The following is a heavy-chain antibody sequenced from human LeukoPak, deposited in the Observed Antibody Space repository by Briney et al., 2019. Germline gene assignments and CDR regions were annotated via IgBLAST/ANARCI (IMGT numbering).Heavy chain of an antibody. D-gene: IGHD1-26*01. CDR2: INPNSGGT. V-gene: IGHV1-2*02. Sequence: ASVKLSCKASGYTFTGYYMHWVRQAPGQGLEWMGWINPNSGGTNYAQKFQGRVTMTRDTSISTAYMELSRLRSDDTAVYYCAKPYSGSYTAGLGYWGQGTLVTVSS. CDR3: AKPYSGSYTAGLGY. J-gene: IGHJ4*02. CDR1: GYTFTGYY.